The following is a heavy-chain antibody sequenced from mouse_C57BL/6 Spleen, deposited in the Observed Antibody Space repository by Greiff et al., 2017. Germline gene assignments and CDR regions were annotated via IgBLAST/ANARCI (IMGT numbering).Heavy chain of an antibody. D-gene: IGHD2-3*01. CDR1: GYTFTSYW. J-gene: IGHJ3*01. V-gene: IGHV1-74*01. CDR3: AIYYGYSAWFAY. Sequence: QVQLQQPGAELVKPGASVKVSCKASGYTFTSYWMHWVKQRPGQGLEWIGRIHPSDSDTNYNQKFKGKATLTVDKSSSTAYMQLSSLTSEGSAVYYCAIYYGYSAWFAYWGQGTLVTVSA. CDR2: IHPSDSDT.